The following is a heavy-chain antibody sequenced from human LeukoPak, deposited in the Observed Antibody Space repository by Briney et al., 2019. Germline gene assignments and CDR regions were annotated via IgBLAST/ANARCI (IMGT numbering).Heavy chain of an antibody. CDR2: INPSGGST. D-gene: IGHD5-12*01. Sequence: ASVKVSCKASGYTFASYYMHWVRQAPGQGLEWMGIINPSGGSTSYAQKFQGRVTMTRDTSTSTVYMQLSSLRSEDTAVYYCARDRHSGYDPLGYWGQGTLVTVSS. CDR3: ARDRHSGYDPLGY. CDR1: GYTFASYY. V-gene: IGHV1-46*01. J-gene: IGHJ4*02.